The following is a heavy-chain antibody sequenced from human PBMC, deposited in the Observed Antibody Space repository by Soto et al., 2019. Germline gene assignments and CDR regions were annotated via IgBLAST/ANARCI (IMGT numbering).Heavy chain of an antibody. Sequence: SETLSLTCGVSGFSIQTSYFWGWIRQPSGKGLEWIGLISHSGRAISHPSFASRATISLDTTNNAFSLTLKSVTAADTAVYYCARGRGFRLVGVPLDSWGQGTLVTVSS. CDR3: ARGRGFRLVGVPLDS. CDR1: GFSIQTSYF. V-gene: IGHV4-38-2*01. J-gene: IGHJ4*02. D-gene: IGHD3-10*01. CDR2: ISHSGRA.